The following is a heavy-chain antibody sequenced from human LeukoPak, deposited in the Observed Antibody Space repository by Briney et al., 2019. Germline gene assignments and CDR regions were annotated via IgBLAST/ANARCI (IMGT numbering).Heavy chain of an antibody. CDR3: ARLGGYCSGSSCYWLDY. V-gene: IGHV4-39*01. D-gene: IGHD2-15*01. CDR2: IYHSGST. J-gene: IGHJ4*02. CDR1: GDSISSSSYY. Sequence: TSETLSLTCTVSGDSISSSSYYWGWIRQPPGKGLEWVASIYHSGSTFYNPSLKSRVTISVDTSKNQFSLKLSSMTAADTAVYYCARLGGYCSGSSCYWLDYWGQGTLVTVSA.